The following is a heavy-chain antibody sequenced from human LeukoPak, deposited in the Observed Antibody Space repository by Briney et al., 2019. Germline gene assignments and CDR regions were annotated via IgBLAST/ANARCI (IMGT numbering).Heavy chain of an antibody. CDR2: ISGSGGST. V-gene: IGHV3-23*01. J-gene: IGHJ3*02. CDR3: AKDRTYSSSWYEAFDI. Sequence: GGSLRLSCAASGFTFSSYAMSWVRQAPGKGLEWVSAISGSGGSTYYADPVKGRFTISRDNSKNTLYLQMNSLRAEDTAVYYCAKDRTYSSSWYEAFDIWGQGTMVTVSS. CDR1: GFTFSSYA. D-gene: IGHD6-13*01.